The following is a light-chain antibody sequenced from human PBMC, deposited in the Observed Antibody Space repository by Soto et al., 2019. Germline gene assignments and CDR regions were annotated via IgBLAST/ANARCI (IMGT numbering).Light chain of an antibody. CDR3: ASFAGSSPHVV. J-gene: IGLJ2*01. Sequence: QSALTQPASVSGSPGQSITISCTGTSSDVGSYNLVSWYQQHPGKAPKLMIYEGSKRPSGVSNRFSGSKSGNTASLTISGPQAEDEADYYCASFAGSSPHVVFGGGPQRTVL. CDR1: SSDVGSYNL. V-gene: IGLV2-23*01. CDR2: EGS.